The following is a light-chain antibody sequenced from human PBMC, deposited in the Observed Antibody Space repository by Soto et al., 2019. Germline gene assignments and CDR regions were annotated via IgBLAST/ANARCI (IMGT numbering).Light chain of an antibody. J-gene: IGLJ2*01. CDR1: SSNIGDNY. Sequence: QSVLTQPPSASGTPGQRVTISFAGSSSNIGDNYVYWYQHLPGTAPKLLMYRSNQRPSGVPDRFSGSKSGTSASLSISGFRAEDEAVYYCAAWDDSLSGVVFGGGTKLTVL. CDR3: AAWDDSLSGVV. V-gene: IGLV1-47*01. CDR2: RSN.